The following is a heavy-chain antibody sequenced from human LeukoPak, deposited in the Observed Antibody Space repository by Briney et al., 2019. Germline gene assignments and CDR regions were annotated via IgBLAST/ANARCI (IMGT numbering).Heavy chain of an antibody. CDR2: IKQDGSER. J-gene: IGHJ4*02. CDR1: GLTFSGYW. Sequence: GGSLRLSCAASGLTFSGYWMSWVRQAPGKGLEWVANIKQDGSERYYVDSVKGRFTISRDNAKNSLYLQMNSLRAEDTAVYYCAREGDTAMVDYWGQGTLVTVSS. V-gene: IGHV3-7*01. CDR3: AREGDTAMVDY. D-gene: IGHD5-18*01.